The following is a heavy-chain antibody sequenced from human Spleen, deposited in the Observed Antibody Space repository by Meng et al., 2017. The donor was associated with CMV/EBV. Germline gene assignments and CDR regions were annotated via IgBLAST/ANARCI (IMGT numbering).Heavy chain of an antibody. CDR3: ATWVYYDSSGYIGGYFDH. J-gene: IGHJ4*02. Sequence: GESLKISCAASGFTFSSYSMNWVRQAPGKGLEWVSSISSSSIYIYYADSVKGRFTISRDNAKNSLYLQMNSLRAEDTAMYYCATWVYYDSSGYIGGYFDHWGQGTLVTVSS. D-gene: IGHD3-22*01. CDR2: ISSSSIYI. CDR1: GFTFSSYS. V-gene: IGHV3-21*04.